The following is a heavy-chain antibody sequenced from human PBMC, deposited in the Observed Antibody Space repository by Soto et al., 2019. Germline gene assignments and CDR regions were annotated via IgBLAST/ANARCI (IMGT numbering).Heavy chain of an antibody. J-gene: IGHJ6*03. D-gene: IGHD2-15*01. V-gene: IGHV4-39*01. CDR1: GGSISSSSYY. CDR2: IYYSGST. CDR3: ARGHQLPSVVPDYYYYYMDV. Sequence: SETLSLTCTVSGGSISSSSYYWGWIRQPPGKGLEWIGSIYYSGSTYYNPSLKSRVTISVDTSKNQFSLKLSSVTAADTAVYYCARGHQLPSVVPDYYYYYMDVWGKGTTVTVSS.